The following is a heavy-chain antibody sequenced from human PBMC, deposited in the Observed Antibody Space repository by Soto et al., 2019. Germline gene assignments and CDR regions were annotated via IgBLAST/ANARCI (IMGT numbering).Heavy chain of an antibody. CDR3: ARGRIGAAF. CDR2: MSPNSGKT. V-gene: IGHV1-8*01. J-gene: IGHJ4*02. D-gene: IGHD2-15*01. CDR1: GYTFTDYD. Sequence: QVQLVQSGAEVKKPGASVRVTCKASGYTFTDYDVSWVRQAPGQGLEWMGWMSPNSGKTGYVEKFQGRVTMTANTSLSTAYMELHSRRSEDTAIYFCARGRIGAAFWGQGTLVTVSS.